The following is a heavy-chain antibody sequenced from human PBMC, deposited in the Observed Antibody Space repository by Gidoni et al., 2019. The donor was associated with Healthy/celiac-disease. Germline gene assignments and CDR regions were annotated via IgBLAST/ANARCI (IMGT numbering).Heavy chain of an antibody. CDR2: GSYDGSNK. CDR1: GFTFSSYG. Sequence: QVQPVESGGGVVQPGRSLRLSCAASGFTFSSYGLHWVRQAPGKGLEWVAVGSYDGSNKYYADSVKGRFTISRDNSKNTLYRQMNSLRAEDTAVYYCAKDMEGQYSSSWYSSYYYYGMDVWGQGTTVTVSS. V-gene: IGHV3-30*18. CDR3: AKDMEGQYSSSWYSSYYYYGMDV. D-gene: IGHD6-13*01. J-gene: IGHJ6*02.